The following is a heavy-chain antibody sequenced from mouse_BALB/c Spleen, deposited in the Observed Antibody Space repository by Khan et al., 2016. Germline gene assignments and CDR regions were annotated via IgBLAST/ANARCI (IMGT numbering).Heavy chain of an antibody. V-gene: IGHV9-3-1*01. D-gene: IGHD2-14*01. J-gene: IGHJ3*01. Sequence: QIQLVQSGPELKKPGETVKISCKASGYTFTNYGMNWVKQAPGKGLKWMGWINTYTGEPTYADDFKGRFAFSLETSASTAYLQINNLKNEDTAIYFCARGKYDGVAYWGQGTLVTVSA. CDR3: ARGKYDGVAY. CDR2: INTYTGEP. CDR1: GYTFTNYG.